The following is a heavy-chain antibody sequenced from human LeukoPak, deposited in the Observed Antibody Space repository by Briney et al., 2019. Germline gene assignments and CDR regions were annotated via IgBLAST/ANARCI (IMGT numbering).Heavy chain of an antibody. CDR1: GFIFSTYS. V-gene: IGHV3-48*01. D-gene: IGHD6-13*01. CDR3: ARDGGTAAAGTHHFDH. CDR2: ISSSSSAI. Sequence: GGSLRLSCAASGFIFSTYSMNWVRQAPGKGLEWVSYISSSSSAIYYADAVKGRFTISRDNAKESLYLQMNSLRAEDTAVYYCARDGGTAAAGTHHFDHWGQGTLVTVSS. J-gene: IGHJ4*02.